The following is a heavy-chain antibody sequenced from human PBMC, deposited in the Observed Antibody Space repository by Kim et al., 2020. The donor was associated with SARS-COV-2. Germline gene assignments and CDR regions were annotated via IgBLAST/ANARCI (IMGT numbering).Heavy chain of an antibody. CDR3: AKQGYIFELNTYYGMYL. V-gene: IGHV3-30*02. J-gene: IGHJ6*02. D-gene: IGHD5-12*01. Sequence: LKGRFTISRDYSKTTLYLQMNSLTAEDTAVYYCAKQGYIFELNTYYGMYLWGQGTTVTVSS.